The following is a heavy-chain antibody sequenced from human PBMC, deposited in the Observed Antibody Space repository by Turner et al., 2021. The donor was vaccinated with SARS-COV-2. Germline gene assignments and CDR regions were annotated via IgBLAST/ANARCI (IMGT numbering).Heavy chain of an antibody. J-gene: IGHJ4*02. V-gene: IGHV1-24*01. Sequence: QVQLVQSGAEVKKPGDSVKVSCTVSGYTLIELSMHWVRQAPGKGLEWMGGFDPEYGETISAQKFQGRVTMTEDTSTDTAYMELSSLRSEDTSVYYCATGYAYCGGDCSIHYWGQGTLVTVSS. D-gene: IGHD2-21*02. CDR3: ATGYAYCGGDCSIHY. CDR2: FDPEYGET. CDR1: GYTLIELS.